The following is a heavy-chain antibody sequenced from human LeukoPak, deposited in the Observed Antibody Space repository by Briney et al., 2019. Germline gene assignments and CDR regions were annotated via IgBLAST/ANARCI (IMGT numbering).Heavy chain of an antibody. Sequence: ASVKVSCKASGYTFTGYYMHWVRQAPGQGLEWMGWINPNSGGTNYAQKFQGRVTMTRDTSISTAYMELSRLRSDDTAVYYCARVARASGGSCYDYWGQGTLVTVSS. V-gene: IGHV1-2*02. CDR3: ARVARASGGSCYDY. CDR2: INPNSGGT. J-gene: IGHJ4*02. D-gene: IGHD2-15*01. CDR1: GYTFTGYY.